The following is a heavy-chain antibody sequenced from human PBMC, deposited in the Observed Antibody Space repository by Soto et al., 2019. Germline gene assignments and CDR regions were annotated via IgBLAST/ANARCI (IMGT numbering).Heavy chain of an antibody. CDR1: GFTFSSYG. D-gene: IGHD5-12*01. V-gene: IGHV3-30*18. J-gene: IGHJ6*02. CDR3: AKLQYMDIVATIVLGGMDV. Sequence: QVQLVESGGGVVQPGRSLRLSCAASGFTFSSYGMHWVRQAPGKGLEWVAVISYDGSNKYYADSVKGRFTISRDNSKNTLYLQMNSRRAEDTAVYYCAKLQYMDIVATIVLGGMDVWGQGTTVTVSS. CDR2: ISYDGSNK.